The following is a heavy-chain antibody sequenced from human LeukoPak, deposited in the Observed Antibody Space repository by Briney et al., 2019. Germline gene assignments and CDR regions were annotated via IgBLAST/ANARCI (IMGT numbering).Heavy chain of an antibody. CDR3: AGNVDTAMVTFDS. CDR1: GGSISSGDYY. J-gene: IGHJ4*02. CDR2: IYYSGST. Sequence: PSETLSLTCTVSGGSISSGDYYWSWIRQPPGKGLEWIGYIYYSGSTYYNPSLKSRVTISVDTSKNQFSLRVTSVTAADTAVYYCAGNVDTAMVTFDSWGQGTLVTVSS. D-gene: IGHD5-18*01. V-gene: IGHV4-30-4*08.